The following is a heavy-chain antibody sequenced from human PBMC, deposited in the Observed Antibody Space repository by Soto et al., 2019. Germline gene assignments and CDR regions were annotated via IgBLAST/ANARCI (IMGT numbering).Heavy chain of an antibody. CDR1: GVTFSRQD. CDR3: TTDRSYDSSGYPIDY. CDR2: IIPIFGTP. D-gene: IGHD3-22*01. J-gene: IGHJ4*02. V-gene: IGHV1-69*13. Sequence: GASVKVSCKASGVTFSRQDMRWVRQAPGQGLEWMGGIIPIFGTPQYAEKFQDRVTITADESTSTAYLQMNSLKTEDTAVYYCTTDRSYDSSGYPIDYWGQGTLVTVSS.